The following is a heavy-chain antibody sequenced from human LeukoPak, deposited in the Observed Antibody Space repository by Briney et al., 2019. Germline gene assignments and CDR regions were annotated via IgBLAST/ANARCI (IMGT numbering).Heavy chain of an antibody. CDR3: ARVPDYDGSGYYWFDY. Sequence: SQTLSLTCTVSGGSISSGDYYWSWIRQHPGKGVEWIGYIYYSGSTYYNPSLKSRVTISVDTSKNQFSLQLSSVTAADTAVYYCARVPDYDGSGYYWFDYWGQGTLVTVSS. D-gene: IGHD3-22*01. CDR1: GGSISSGDYY. V-gene: IGHV4-31*03. CDR2: IYYSGST. J-gene: IGHJ4*02.